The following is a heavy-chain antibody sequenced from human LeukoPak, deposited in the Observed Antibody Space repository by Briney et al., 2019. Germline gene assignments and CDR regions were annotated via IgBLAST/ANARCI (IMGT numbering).Heavy chain of an antibody. CDR2: ISSSGTTI. CDR1: GFTFSSYE. J-gene: IGHJ5*02. V-gene: IGHV3-48*03. D-gene: IGHD5-12*01. CDR3: ARLLVATPGVDP. Sequence: GGSLRLSCAASGFTFSSYEMHWVRQAPGKGLEWVADISSSGTTIYYADSVKGRFTISRDNAKNSLYLQMNSLRAEDTAVYYCARLLVATPGVDPWGQGTLVSVSS.